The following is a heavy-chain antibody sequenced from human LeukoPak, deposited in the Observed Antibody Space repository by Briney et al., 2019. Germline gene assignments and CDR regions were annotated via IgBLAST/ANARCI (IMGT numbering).Heavy chain of an antibody. J-gene: IGHJ3*02. V-gene: IGHV3-30*18. D-gene: IGHD3-22*01. CDR3: AKGTHYDSSGYYNPWDAFDI. Sequence: GGSLRLSCAASGFTFSSYGMHWVRQAPGKGLEWVAVISYDGSNKYYADSVKGRFTISRDNSKNTLYLQMNSLRAEDTAVYYCAKGTHYDSSGYYNPWDAFDIWGQGTMVTVSS. CDR2: ISYDGSNK. CDR1: GFTFSSYG.